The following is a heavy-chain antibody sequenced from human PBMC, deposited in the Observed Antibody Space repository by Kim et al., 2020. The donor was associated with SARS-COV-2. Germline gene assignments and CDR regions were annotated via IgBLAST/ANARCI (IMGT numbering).Heavy chain of an antibody. CDR2: YYSGRT. J-gene: IGHJ5*02. CDR3: ARGFDP. V-gene: IGHV4-59*08. Sequence: YYSGRTNATPHPKGPFTISVDTSKNQFSLKLSSVTAADTAVYYCARGFDPWGQGTLVTVSS.